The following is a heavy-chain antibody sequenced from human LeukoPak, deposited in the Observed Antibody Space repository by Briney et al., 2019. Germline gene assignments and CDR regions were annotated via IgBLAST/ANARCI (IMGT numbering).Heavy chain of an antibody. V-gene: IGHV3-73*01. CDR3: ARLLRGYSYGPPHDAFDI. D-gene: IGHD5-18*01. J-gene: IGHJ3*02. CDR1: GFTFSGSA. CDR2: IRSKANSYAT. Sequence: GGSLRLSCAASGFTFSGSAMHWVRQASGKGLEWVGRIRSKANSYATAYAASVKGRFTISRDDSKNTTYLQMNSLKTEDTAVYYCARLLRGYSYGPPHDAFDIWGQGTMVTVSS.